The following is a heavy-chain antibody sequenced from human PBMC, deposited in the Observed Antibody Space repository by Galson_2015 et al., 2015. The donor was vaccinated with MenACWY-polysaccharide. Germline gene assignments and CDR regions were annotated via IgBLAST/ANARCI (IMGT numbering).Heavy chain of an antibody. CDR1: GFTFSSYA. J-gene: IGHJ4*02. CDR2: ISYDGSEK. CDR3: ARVGSYSSSWYLGYYYDSSGTWY. V-gene: IGHV3-30*04. D-gene: IGHD3-22*01. Sequence: SLSLSCAASGFTFSSYAMHWVRQAPGKGLEWVAVISYDGSEKYYVDSVKGRFTISRDNAENSLYLQMNSLRAEDTAVYYCARVGSYSSSWYLGYYYDSSGTWYWGQGTLVTVSS.